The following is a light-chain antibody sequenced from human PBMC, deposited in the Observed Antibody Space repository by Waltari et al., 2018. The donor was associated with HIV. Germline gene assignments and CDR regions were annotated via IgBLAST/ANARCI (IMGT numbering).Light chain of an antibody. CDR3: LQSDSTPLT. V-gene: IGKV1-39*01. CDR1: QTITTY. Sequence: DIQMTQSPSSLSASVGDRVTITCRASQTITTYLNWYHQKPGRAPKLLIYAASSLQSGGPSRFSGSGSGTDVTLTISSLQPEDFGSYYCLQSDSTPLTFGGGTKVEI. J-gene: IGKJ4*01. CDR2: AAS.